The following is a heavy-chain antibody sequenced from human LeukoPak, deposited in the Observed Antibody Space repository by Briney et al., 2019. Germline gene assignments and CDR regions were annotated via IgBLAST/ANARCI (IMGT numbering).Heavy chain of an antibody. CDR1: GFTFSSYW. J-gene: IGHJ4*02. CDR2: INRDGSST. V-gene: IGHV3-74*01. Sequence: GGSLRLSCAASGFTFSSYWMHWVRQAPGKGLVWVSRINRDGSSTSYADSVKGRFTISRDNAKNTLYLQMNSLRAEDTAVYYCAQVYSSGWSEGFDYWGQGALVTVSS. CDR3: AQVYSSGWSEGFDY. D-gene: IGHD6-19*01.